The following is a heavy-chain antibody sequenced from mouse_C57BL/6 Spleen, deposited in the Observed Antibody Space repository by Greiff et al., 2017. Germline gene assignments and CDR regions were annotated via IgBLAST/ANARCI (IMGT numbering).Heavy chain of an antibody. Sequence: QVQLQQPGAELVRPGSSVKLSCKASGYTFTSYWMDWVKQRPGQGLEWIGNIYPSDSETHYNQKFKDKATLTVDKSSSTAYMQLSSLTSEDSAVYYGARSGYCDYDGGTSYYAMDYWGQGTSVTVSS. J-gene: IGHJ4*01. CDR3: ARSGYCDYDGGTSYYAMDY. CDR2: IYPSDSET. V-gene: IGHV1-61*01. D-gene: IGHD2-4*01. CDR1: GYTFTSYW.